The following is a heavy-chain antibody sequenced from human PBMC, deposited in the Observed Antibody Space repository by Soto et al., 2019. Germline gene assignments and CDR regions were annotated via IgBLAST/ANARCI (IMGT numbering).Heavy chain of an antibody. CDR2: ISYDGSHQ. V-gene: IGHV3-30*18. D-gene: IGHD2-8*01. CDR1: GFTFSNYG. J-gene: IGHJ5*01. Sequence: TGGSLRLSCAAPGFTFSNYGMHWVRQTPGKGLEWVAVISYDGSHQFYTDSVKGRFTISRDNSKNTLYLQMNSLKTDDTAMYYCAKDPKCCTIGSHFLDNWFDSWGQGTLVTVSS. CDR3: AKDPKCCTIGSHFLDNWFDS.